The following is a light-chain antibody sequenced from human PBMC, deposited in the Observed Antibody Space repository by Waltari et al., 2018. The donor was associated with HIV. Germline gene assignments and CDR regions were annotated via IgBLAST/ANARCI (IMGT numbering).Light chain of an antibody. Sequence: SSELTQDPIVSVALGQTIKITCQGDSLRSFFANWYQHGPGPAPVLVVYGGNRRPSGIPDRFSASNSGNTSSLIISKSEAGDEADYFCHSRDTNGERYVFGGGT. CDR1: SLRSFF. J-gene: IGLJ1*01. CDR2: GGN. CDR3: HSRDTNGERYV. V-gene: IGLV3-19*01.